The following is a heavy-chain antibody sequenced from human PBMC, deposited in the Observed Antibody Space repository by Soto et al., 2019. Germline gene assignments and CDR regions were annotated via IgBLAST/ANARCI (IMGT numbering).Heavy chain of an antibody. J-gene: IGHJ3*02. CDR1: GFTVSSNY. Sequence: VQLVESVGGLIQPGGSLRLSCAASGFTVSSNYMSWVRQAPGKGLEWVSVIYSGGSTYYADSVKGRFTISRDNAKNTLYLQMNSLRAEDTAVYYCARTHALDIWGQGTMVTGSS. CDR2: IYSGGST. CDR3: ARTHALDI. V-gene: IGHV3-53*01.